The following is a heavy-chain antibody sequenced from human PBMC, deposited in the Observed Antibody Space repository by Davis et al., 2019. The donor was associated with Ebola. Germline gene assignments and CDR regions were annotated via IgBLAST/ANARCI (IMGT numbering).Heavy chain of an antibody. J-gene: IGHJ4*02. CDR2: ISSSSSYI. CDR3: ARTLGRGIVLVPAAVDY. Sequence: GESLKISCAASGFTFSSYSMNWVRQASGKGLEWVSSISSSSSYIYYADSAKGRFTISRDNAKNSLYLQMNSLRAEDRAVYYCARTLGRGIVLVPAAVDYWGQGTLVTVSS. D-gene: IGHD2-2*01. V-gene: IGHV3-21*01. CDR1: GFTFSSYS.